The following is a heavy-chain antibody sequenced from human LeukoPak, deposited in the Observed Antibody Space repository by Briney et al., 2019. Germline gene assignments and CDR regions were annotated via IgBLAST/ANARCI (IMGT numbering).Heavy chain of an antibody. Sequence: ASVKVSCKAFGYTFTGYYMHWVRQAPGQGLEWMGWINPNSGGTNYAQKFRGRVTMTRDTSISTAYMELSRLRSDDTAVYYCARGHPTGMGVDYWGQGTLVTVSS. CDR2: INPNSGGT. CDR3: ARGHPTGMGVDY. D-gene: IGHD3-10*01. CDR1: GYTFTGYY. J-gene: IGHJ4*02. V-gene: IGHV1-2*02.